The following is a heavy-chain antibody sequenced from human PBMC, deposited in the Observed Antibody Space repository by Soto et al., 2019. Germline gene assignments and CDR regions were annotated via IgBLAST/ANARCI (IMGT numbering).Heavy chain of an antibody. J-gene: IGHJ6*02. CDR3: ARDSIVAAAGTLATYYYGMDV. V-gene: IGHV3-11*06. Sequence: GGSLRLSCAASGFTFSDYYMSWIRQAPGKGLEWVSYISSSSSYTNYADSVKGRFTISRDNAKNSLYLQMNSLRAEDTAVYYCARDSIVAAAGTLATYYYGMDVWGQGTTVTVSS. CDR1: GFTFSDYY. D-gene: IGHD6-13*01. CDR2: ISSSSSYT.